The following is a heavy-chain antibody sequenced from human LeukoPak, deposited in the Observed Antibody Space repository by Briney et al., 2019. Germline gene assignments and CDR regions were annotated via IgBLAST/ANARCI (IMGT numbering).Heavy chain of an antibody. D-gene: IGHD6-13*01. CDR2: ISSSGSTI. V-gene: IGHV3-11*01. J-gene: IGHJ6*02. CDR1: GFTFSDYY. CDR3: ARDRRSSSYYYYYGMDV. Sequence: GGSLRLSCAASGFTFSDYYMSWIRQAPGKGLEWVPYISSSGSTIYYADSVKGRFTISRDNAKNSLYLQMNSLRAEDTAVYYCARDRRSSSYYYYYGMDVWGQGTTVTVSS.